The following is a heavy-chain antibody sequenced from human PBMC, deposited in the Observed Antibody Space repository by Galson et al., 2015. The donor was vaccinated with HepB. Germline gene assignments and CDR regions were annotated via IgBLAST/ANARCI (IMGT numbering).Heavy chain of an antibody. CDR1: GFTFRRYP. Sequence: SLRLSCAGSGFTFRRYPMSWARQAPGKGLEWVSAISGSGGSTYNADSVKGRFTVSRDNSQNTLYLQMNSLRAEDTAVYYCAKDGEVVVLLDAFEIWGQGTMVTVSS. CDR3: AKDGEVVVLLDAFEI. D-gene: IGHD2-15*01. J-gene: IGHJ3*02. CDR2: ISGSGGST. V-gene: IGHV3-23*01.